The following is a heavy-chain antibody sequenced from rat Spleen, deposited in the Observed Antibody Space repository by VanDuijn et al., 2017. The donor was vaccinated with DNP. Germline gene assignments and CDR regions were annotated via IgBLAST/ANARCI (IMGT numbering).Heavy chain of an antibody. V-gene: IGHV5S13*01. CDR2: ISTGGGNT. Sequence: EVQLVESGGGLVQPGRSLKLSCAASGFTYSNYVMVWVRQAPTKGLEWVASISTGGGNTYYRDSVKGRFTISRDNAKNTLYLQMDSLRSEDTATYYCAKADTTVHVMDAWGQGVMVTVSS. D-gene: IGHD1-1*01. J-gene: IGHJ2*01. CDR3: AKADTTVHVMDA. CDR1: GFTYSNYV.